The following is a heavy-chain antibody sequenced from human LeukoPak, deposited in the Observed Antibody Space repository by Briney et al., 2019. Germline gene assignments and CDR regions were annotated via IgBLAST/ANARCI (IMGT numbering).Heavy chain of an antibody. V-gene: IGHV3-23*01. J-gene: IGHJ4*02. Sequence: GGSLRLSCAASGFTFSNYAMSWVRQAPGKGLEWVSAIAGSGGATYYADSVKGRFTISRDNSKNKLYLQMNSLRAEDTAVYYCAKWGDYGVLTGYYDPDYWGQGTLVTVSS. CDR3: AKWGDYGVLTGYYDPDY. D-gene: IGHD3-9*01. CDR1: GFTFSNYA. CDR2: IAGSGGAT.